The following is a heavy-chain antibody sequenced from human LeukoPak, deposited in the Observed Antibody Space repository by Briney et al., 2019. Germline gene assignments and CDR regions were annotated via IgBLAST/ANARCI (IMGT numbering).Heavy chain of an antibody. V-gene: IGHV4-59*01. CDR1: GGSIGSYY. J-gene: IGHJ5*02. CDR3: ARDRRGSYPSGEYTWFDP. CDR2: IYYSGST. Sequence: SETLSLTCTVSGGSIGSYYWSWIRQPPGKGLEWIGYIYYSGSTNCNPSLKSRVTISVDTSKNQFSLKLSSVTAADTAVYYCARDRRGSYPSGEYTWFDPWGQGTLVTVSS. D-gene: IGHD1-26*01.